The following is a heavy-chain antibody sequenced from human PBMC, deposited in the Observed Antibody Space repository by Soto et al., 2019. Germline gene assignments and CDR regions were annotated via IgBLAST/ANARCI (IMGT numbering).Heavy chain of an antibody. CDR3: ASDCGVIVPLDAFDI. CDR1: GYTFTSYA. CDR2: INAGNGNT. Sequence: ASVKVSCKASGYTFTSYAMHWVRQAPGQRLEWMGWINAGNGNTKYSQKFQGRVTITRDTSASTAYMELSSLRSEDTAVYYCASDCGVIVPLDAFDIWGQGTMVTVSS. J-gene: IGHJ3*02. D-gene: IGHD3-16*02. V-gene: IGHV1-3*01.